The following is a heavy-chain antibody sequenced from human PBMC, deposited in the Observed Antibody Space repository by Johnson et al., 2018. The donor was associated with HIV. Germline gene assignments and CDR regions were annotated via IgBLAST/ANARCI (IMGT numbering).Heavy chain of an antibody. CDR3: ARRWVGGPHPGFFDF. V-gene: IGHV3-30*04. CDR1: GSGFTFSKYA. Sequence: QEKLVESGGGVVQPGGSLRLSCPGSGSGFTFSKYAINWVRQAPGKGLEWVAVIYFDGRSKYYADSVKSRFTISRDNSNTTVYVQMDSLRTEDTAIYYCARRWVGGPHPGFFDFWGRGTQVTVSS. J-gene: IGHJ2*01. D-gene: IGHD2-15*01. CDR2: IYFDGRSK.